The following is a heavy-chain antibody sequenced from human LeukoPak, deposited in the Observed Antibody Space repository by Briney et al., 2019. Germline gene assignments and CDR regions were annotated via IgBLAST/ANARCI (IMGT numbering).Heavy chain of an antibody. J-gene: IGHJ4*02. CDR1: GGSFSGYY. V-gene: IGHV4-34*01. CDR3: ARVDSSGWSRVDY. CDR2: INHSGST. D-gene: IGHD6-19*01. Sequence: PSETLSLTCAVYGGSFSGYYWSWVRQPPGKGLEWIGEINHSGSTNYNPSLKSRVTISVDTSNNQFSLKLSSVTAADTAVYYCARVDSSGWSRVDYWGQGTLVTVSS.